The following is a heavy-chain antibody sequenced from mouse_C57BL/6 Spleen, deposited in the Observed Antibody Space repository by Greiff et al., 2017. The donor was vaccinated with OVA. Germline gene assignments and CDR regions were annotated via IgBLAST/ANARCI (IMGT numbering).Heavy chain of an antibody. V-gene: IGHV5-4*01. J-gene: IGHJ4*01. D-gene: IGHD1-1*01. CDR2: ISDGGSYT. CDR3: ALACIYYYGSSHILAIDY. Sequence: EVQVVESGGGLVKPGGSLKLSCAASGFTFSSYAMSWVRQTPEKRLEWVATISDGGSYTYYPDNVKGRFTISRDNAKHNLYLQMCHLTSEDTALCSCALACIYYYGSSHILAIDYWGQGTSVPVSS. CDR1: GFTFSSYA.